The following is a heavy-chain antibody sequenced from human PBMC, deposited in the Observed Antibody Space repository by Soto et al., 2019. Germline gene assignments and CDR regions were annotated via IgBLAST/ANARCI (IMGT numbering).Heavy chain of an antibody. J-gene: IGHJ4*02. CDR3: AGQYYYDSSGYYALGY. CDR2: IIPIFGTA. Sequence: SVKVSCKASGGSFSSYAISWVRQAPGQGLEWMGGIIPIFGTANYAQKFQGRVTITADESTSTAYMELSSLRSEDTAVYYCAGQYYYDSSGYYALGYWGQGTLVTVSS. D-gene: IGHD3-22*01. V-gene: IGHV1-69*13. CDR1: GGSFSSYA.